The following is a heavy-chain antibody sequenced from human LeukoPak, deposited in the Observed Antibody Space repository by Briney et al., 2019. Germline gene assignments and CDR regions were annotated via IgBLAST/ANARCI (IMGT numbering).Heavy chain of an antibody. Sequence: GESLKISCQGSGYSFTSYWIGWVRQMPGKGLEWMGIIYPGDSDTRYSPSFQGQVTISADKSISTAYLQWSSLKASDTAMYYCARYCSGGSCYSNWFDPWGQGTLVTVFS. CDR3: ARYCSGGSCYSNWFDP. V-gene: IGHV5-51*01. J-gene: IGHJ5*02. CDR2: IYPGDSDT. D-gene: IGHD2-15*01. CDR1: GYSFTSYW.